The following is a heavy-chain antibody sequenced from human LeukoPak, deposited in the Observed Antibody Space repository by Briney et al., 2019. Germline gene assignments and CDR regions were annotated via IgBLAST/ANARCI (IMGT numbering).Heavy chain of an antibody. Sequence: GGSLRLSCSASGFTFSSYLMHWVRQAPGKGLEWVAVISYDGSNKYYADSVKGRSTISRDNSKNTLSLQMESLRPDDTAMYYCARKGGYRYGSWGQGTLVTVSS. CDR1: GFTFSSYL. J-gene: IGHJ5*02. V-gene: IGHV3-30*04. CDR3: ARKGGYRYGS. D-gene: IGHD5-18*01. CDR2: ISYDGSNK.